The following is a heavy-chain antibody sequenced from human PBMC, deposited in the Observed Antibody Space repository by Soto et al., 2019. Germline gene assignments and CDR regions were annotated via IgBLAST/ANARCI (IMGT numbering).Heavy chain of an antibody. CDR2: IRPDGSED. V-gene: IGHV3-7*05. D-gene: IGHD3-10*01. CDR3: ARSAPNYGLYYSYGMDV. CDR1: GFTFSSYW. Sequence: PGGSLRLSCAASGFTFSSYWMSWVRQAPGKGLEWVANIRPDGSEDYYVDSVKGRFTISRDNAKNLLYLQLSSLRAEDTAVYYCARSAPNYGLYYSYGMDVWGLGTTVTVSS. J-gene: IGHJ6*02.